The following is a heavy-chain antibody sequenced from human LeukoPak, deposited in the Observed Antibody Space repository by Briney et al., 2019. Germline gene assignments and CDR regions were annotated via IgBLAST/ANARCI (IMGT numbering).Heavy chain of an antibody. CDR2: ISTYNGDT. Sequence: ASLKVSCKTSGYTFTKFAISWVRQAPGQGLEWMGWISTYNGDTKYAQKFQGRVTMTTDTATSTVYMELRSLTSDDAAVYYCARDPSNTSARFPHFDYWGQGTLVTVSS. D-gene: IGHD2-2*01. V-gene: IGHV1-18*01. CDR3: ARDPSNTSARFPHFDY. CDR1: GYTFTKFA. J-gene: IGHJ4*02.